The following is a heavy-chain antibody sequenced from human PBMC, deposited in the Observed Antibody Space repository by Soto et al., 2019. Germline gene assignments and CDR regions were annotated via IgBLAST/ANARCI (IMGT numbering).Heavy chain of an antibody. V-gene: IGHV1-18*01. Sequence: QVQLVQSGAEVKKPGASVKVSCKASGYTFTSYGISWVRQAPGQGLEWMGWISAYNGNTNYAQKLQGRVTMTTDTSTSTAYMELRSVRSDATAVYYCARVQVFVVIAIWAPVWGWFDPWGQGTLVTVSS. CDR3: ARVQVFVVIAIWAPVWGWFDP. D-gene: IGHD2-21*01. J-gene: IGHJ5*02. CDR1: GYTFTSYG. CDR2: ISAYNGNT.